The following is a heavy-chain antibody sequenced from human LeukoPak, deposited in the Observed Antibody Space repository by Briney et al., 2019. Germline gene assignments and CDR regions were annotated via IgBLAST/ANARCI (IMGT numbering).Heavy chain of an antibody. J-gene: IGHJ4*02. Sequence: GGSLRLSCAASGFTFSSYAMSWVRQAPGKGLEWVSAISGSGGSTYYADSVKGRFTISRGNSKNTLYLQMNSLRAEDTAVYYCAKSHYDILTGYYTVYFDYWGQGTLVTVSS. CDR1: GFTFSSYA. V-gene: IGHV3-23*01. CDR2: ISGSGGST. CDR3: AKSHYDILTGYYTVYFDY. D-gene: IGHD3-9*01.